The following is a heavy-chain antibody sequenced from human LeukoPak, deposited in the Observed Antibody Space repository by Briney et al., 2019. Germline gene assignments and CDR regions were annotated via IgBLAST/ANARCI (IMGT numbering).Heavy chain of an antibody. CDR1: GYTFSSYW. Sequence: GGSLRLSCAASGYTFSSYWMHWVRQVPGQGLVWVSRMDTDGRTTDYADSVRGRFTIYRDNVQNTLYLQMNSLTAEDTAVYYCARDVAGARSYWGQGALVSVSS. CDR2: MDTDGRTT. D-gene: IGHD3-10*01. CDR3: ARDVAGARSY. V-gene: IGHV3-74*01. J-gene: IGHJ4*02.